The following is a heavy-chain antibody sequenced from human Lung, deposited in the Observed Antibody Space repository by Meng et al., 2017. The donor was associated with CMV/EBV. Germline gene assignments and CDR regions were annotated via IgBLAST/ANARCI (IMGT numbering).Heavy chain of an antibody. J-gene: IGHJ6*02. Sequence: SVXVSXKASGGTFSSYTINWVRQAPGQGLEWMGGIIPILGIANSAQKFQGRVTITADKSTSTAYVELSSLKSEDTAVYYCATSFYCSTTNCYTYYGLDVWGQGTXVTVYS. V-gene: IGHV1-69*10. D-gene: IGHD2-2*02. CDR1: GGTFSSYT. CDR3: ATSFYCSTTNCYTYYGLDV. CDR2: IIPILGIA.